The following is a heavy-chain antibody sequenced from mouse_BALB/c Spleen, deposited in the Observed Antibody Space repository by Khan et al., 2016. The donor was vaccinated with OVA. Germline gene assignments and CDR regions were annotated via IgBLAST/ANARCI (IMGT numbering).Heavy chain of an antibody. CDR2: IDPANGNT. V-gene: IGHV14-3*02. J-gene: IGHJ4*01. CDR3: SYSLLLYAMDY. D-gene: IGHD1-2*01. Sequence: VQLQQSGAETVKPGASVKLSCTGSGFNIKDTYVHWVKQRPEQGLEWIGRIDPANGNTKYDPKFPGKATLTAATSSNTAYLQLSRRTSEDTAFYYGSYSLLLYAMDYWGQGISVTVFS. CDR1: GFNIKDTY.